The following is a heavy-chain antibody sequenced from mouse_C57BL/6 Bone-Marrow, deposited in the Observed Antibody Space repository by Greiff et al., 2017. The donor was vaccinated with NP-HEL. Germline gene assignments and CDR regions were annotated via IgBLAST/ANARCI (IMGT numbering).Heavy chain of an antibody. Sequence: EVKLVESGGGLVKPGGSLKLSCAASGFTFSSYTMSWVRQTPEKRLEWVATISGGGGNTYYPDSVKGRFTISRDNAKNTLYLQMSSLRSEDTALYYCARRQLRLNYFDYWGQGTTLTVSS. D-gene: IGHD3-2*02. V-gene: IGHV5-9*01. CDR3: ARRQLRLNYFDY. CDR2: ISGGGGNT. CDR1: GFTFSSYT. J-gene: IGHJ2*01.